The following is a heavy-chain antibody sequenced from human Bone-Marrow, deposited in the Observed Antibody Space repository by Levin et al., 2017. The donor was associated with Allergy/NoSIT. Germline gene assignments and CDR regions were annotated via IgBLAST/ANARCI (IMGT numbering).Heavy chain of an antibody. D-gene: IGHD2/OR15-2a*01. CDR1: GFTFSASA. J-gene: IGHJ3*01. Sequence: GESLKISCTASGFTFSASAMSWVRQAPGKGPEWVSGVSDSGGITYYADSVRGRFTISRDNSKDTLSLQMNSLRAEDTAVYYCARDRPFYCDSIDCLGDGFEAWGQGTMVTVSS. CDR2: VSDSGGIT. V-gene: IGHV3-23*01. CDR3: ARDRPFYCDSIDCLGDGFEA.